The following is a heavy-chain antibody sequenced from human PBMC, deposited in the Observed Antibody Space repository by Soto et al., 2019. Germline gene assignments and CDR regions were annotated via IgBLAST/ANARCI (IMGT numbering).Heavy chain of an antibody. CDR2: ISATGGST. J-gene: IGHJ4*02. CDR1: GFTFGIYA. V-gene: IGHV3-23*01. Sequence: EVQLLESGGDLVQPGGSLRLSCAASGFTFGIYAMTWVRQAPGKGLEWVSTISATGGSTFYADFVKGRFTISRDNSKNTLYLQMNSLRAEDTAIYYCAKDLSSYYYFDFWGQGTLVTVSS. CDR3: AKDLSSYYYFDF. D-gene: IGHD2-15*01.